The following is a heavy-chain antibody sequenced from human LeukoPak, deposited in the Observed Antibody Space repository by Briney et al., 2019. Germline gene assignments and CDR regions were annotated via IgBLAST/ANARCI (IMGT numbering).Heavy chain of an antibody. V-gene: IGHV3-33*08. CDR2: IWYDGSNK. CDR1: GFTFSSYG. Sequence: GGSLRLSCAASGFTFSSYGMHWVRQAPGKGLEWVAVIWYDGSNKYYADSVKGRFTISRDNSKNTLYLQMNSLRAEDTAVYYCARDSGSYDDRYYYYGMDVWGQGTTVTVSS. J-gene: IGHJ6*02. D-gene: IGHD1-26*01. CDR3: ARDSGSYDDRYYYYGMDV.